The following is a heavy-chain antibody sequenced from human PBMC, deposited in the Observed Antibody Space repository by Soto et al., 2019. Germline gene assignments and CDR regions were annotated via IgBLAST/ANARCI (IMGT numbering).Heavy chain of an antibody. Sequence: PSGTLSLICKVSGDSVSRGGYYWSWSRQPPGKGLEWIGYIYSSGSANYNPSLKSRVTISRGTSKNQISLKVASVTAADTAGYYCAIGLSSVSMDAWGQGTKVNVSS. CDR3: AIGLSSVSMDA. CDR1: GDSVSRGGYY. V-gene: IGHV4-61*08. D-gene: IGHD6-19*01. CDR2: IYSSGSA. J-gene: IGHJ6*02.